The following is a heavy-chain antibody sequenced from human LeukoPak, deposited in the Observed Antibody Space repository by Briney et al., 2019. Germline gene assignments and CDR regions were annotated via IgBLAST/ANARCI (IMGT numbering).Heavy chain of an antibody. V-gene: IGHV3-7*01. CDR1: GFTFSSYW. Sequence: GGSLRLSCAASGFTFSSYWMNWARQAPGKGLEWVASINHNGNVNYYVDSVKGRFTGSRDDARNTVYLQMNSLRAEDTAVYYCARWRGAQSEFVVWGQGTLATVSS. CDR2: INHNGNVN. D-gene: IGHD3-3*01. J-gene: IGHJ4*02. CDR3: ARWRGAQSEFVV.